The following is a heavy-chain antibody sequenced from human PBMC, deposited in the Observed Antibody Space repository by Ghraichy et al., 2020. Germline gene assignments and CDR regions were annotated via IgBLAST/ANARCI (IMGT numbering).Heavy chain of an antibody. D-gene: IGHD5-12*01. CDR1: GYTFTGYY. CDR2: INPNSGGT. V-gene: IGHV1-2*06. CDR3: ARARSGGGYDYRAFDY. Sequence: ASVKVSCKASGYTFTGYYMHWVRQAPGQGLEWMGRINPNSGGTNYAQKFQGRVTMTRDTSISTAYMELSRLRSDDTAVYYCARARSGGGYDYRAFDYWGQGTLVTVSS. J-gene: IGHJ4*02.